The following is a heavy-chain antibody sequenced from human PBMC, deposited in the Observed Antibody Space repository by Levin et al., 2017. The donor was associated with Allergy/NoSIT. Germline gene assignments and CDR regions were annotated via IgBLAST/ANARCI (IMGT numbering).Heavy chain of an antibody. V-gene: IGHV3-21*01. CDR2: ISSSSSYI. CDR1: GFTFSSYS. CDR3: ARDGYSSSWYPYFDY. Sequence: GGSLRLSCAASGFTFSSYSMNWVRQAPGKGLEWVSSISSSSSYIYYADSVKGRFTISRDNAKNSLYLQMNSLRAEDTAVYYCARDGYSSSWYPYFDYWGQGTLVTVSS. D-gene: IGHD6-13*01. J-gene: IGHJ4*02.